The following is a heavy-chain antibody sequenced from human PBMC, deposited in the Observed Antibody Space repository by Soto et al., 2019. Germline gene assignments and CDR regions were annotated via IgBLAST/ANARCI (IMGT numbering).Heavy chain of an antibody. CDR2: ISFDGSNK. Sequence: QVQLVESGGGVVQPGRSLRLSCAASGFTFNSYAMHWVRQAPGKGLEWVAVISFDGSNKYYADSVKGRFTISRDNSKNTLYLQMNSLRAEDTAVYYCTCGGDCSYYFDYWGQGTLVTVSS. J-gene: IGHJ4*02. CDR1: GFTFNSYA. CDR3: TCGGDCSYYFDY. V-gene: IGHV3-30-3*01. D-gene: IGHD2-21*02.